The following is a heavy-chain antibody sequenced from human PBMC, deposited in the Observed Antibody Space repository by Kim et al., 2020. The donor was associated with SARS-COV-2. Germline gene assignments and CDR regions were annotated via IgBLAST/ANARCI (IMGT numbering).Heavy chain of an antibody. V-gene: IGHV3-74*01. J-gene: IGHJ3*02. CDR3: AKSDSGAFEI. CDR2: T. D-gene: IGHD6-25*01. Sequence: TTYADSVRGRFTSSRDNAKNTLYLQMNSLTAEDTAVYFCAKSDSGAFEIWGQGTMITVSS.